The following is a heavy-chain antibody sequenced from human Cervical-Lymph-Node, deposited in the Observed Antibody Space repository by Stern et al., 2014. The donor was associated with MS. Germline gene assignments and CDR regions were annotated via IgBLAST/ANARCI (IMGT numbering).Heavy chain of an antibody. Sequence: QVQLVESGTEVKKPGASVKVSCKASGYTFTSYGISWVRQAPGQGPEWMGWISGYNGNTNYAQKLQGRVTMTTDTSTSTAYMELRSLRSDDTAVYYCARVNGRYDWGSYRSESEIDYWGQGTLVTVSS. CDR1: GYTFTSYG. CDR3: ARVNGRYDWGSYRSESEIDY. J-gene: IGHJ4*02. V-gene: IGHV1-18*04. D-gene: IGHD3-16*02. CDR2: ISGYNGNT.